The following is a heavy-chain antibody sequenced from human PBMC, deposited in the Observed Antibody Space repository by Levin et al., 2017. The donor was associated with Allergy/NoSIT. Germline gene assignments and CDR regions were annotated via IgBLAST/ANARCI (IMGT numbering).Heavy chain of an antibody. J-gene: IGHJ2*01. V-gene: IGHV3-23*01. D-gene: IGHD6-19*01. CDR3: ARDHRWLVPYWYFDL. Sequence: LSLTCAASGFTFSSYAITWVRQAPGKGLEWVSAISNGGSNTYYADSVKGRFTISRDNSKNTLYLQMNSLRAEDTAVYYCARDHRWLVPYWYFDLWGRGTLVTVSS. CDR1: GFTFSSYA. CDR2: ISNGGSNT.